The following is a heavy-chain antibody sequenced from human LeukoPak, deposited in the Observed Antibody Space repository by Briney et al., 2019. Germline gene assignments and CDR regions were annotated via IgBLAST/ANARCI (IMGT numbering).Heavy chain of an antibody. Sequence: GKSLRLSCAASGFSFNNYAMYWVRQAPGKGLEWVALISYDGGDKYYAESMKGRITISRDNAENTLYLQMNNLRPDDTAFYFCVKEGVEYSYSYGDYWGQGTLVTVSS. CDR2: ISYDGGDK. D-gene: IGHD3-16*01. CDR1: GFSFNNYA. CDR3: VKEGVEYSYSYGDY. J-gene: IGHJ4*02. V-gene: IGHV3-30*18.